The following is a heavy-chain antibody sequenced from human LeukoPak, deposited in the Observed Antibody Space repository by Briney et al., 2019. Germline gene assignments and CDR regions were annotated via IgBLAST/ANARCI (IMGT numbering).Heavy chain of an antibody. V-gene: IGHV3-30*02. D-gene: IGHD1-1*01. CDR1: GFTFSNYG. CDR3: ANRRGTQVLGNNIDI. J-gene: IGHJ3*02. CDR2: LQNDGSDI. Sequence: GGSLRLSCAASGFTFSNYGMHWVRQAPDKGLEGVAFLQNDGSDIHYADSVEGRFTISRDNSKNTLYLQMNSLRAEDTAVYYCANRRGTQVLGNNIDIWGQGTLVTVSS.